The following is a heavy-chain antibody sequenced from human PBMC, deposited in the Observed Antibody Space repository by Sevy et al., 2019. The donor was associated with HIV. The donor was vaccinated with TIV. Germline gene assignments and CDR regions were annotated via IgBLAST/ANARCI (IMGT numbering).Heavy chain of an antibody. CDR1: GFTVSSNY. CDR2: IYSGGST. V-gene: IGHV3-53*01. J-gene: IGHJ4*02. Sequence: GGSQRLSCAASGFTVSSNYMSWVRQAPGKGLEWVSVIYSGGSTFYADSVKGRFTVSRDNSKNTLYLQLNSLRAEDTAVYYCARSNSGSYQNGDYWGQGTLVTVSS. D-gene: IGHD1-26*01. CDR3: ARSNSGSYQNGDY.